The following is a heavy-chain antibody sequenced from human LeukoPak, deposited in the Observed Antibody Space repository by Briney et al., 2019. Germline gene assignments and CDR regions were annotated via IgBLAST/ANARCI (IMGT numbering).Heavy chain of an antibody. Sequence: SETLSLTCTVSGGSISSGSYYWSWIRQPAGKGLEWIGRIYTSGSTNYNPSLKSRVTISVDTSKNQFSLKLSSVTAADTAVYYCARRTMVRGVIIYYYMDVWGKGTTVTVSS. V-gene: IGHV4-61*02. D-gene: IGHD3-10*01. CDR2: IYTSGST. CDR1: GGSISSGSYY. CDR3: ARRTMVRGVIIYYYMDV. J-gene: IGHJ6*03.